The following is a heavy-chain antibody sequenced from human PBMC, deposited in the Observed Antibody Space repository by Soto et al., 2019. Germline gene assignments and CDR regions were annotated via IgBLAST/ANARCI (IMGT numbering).Heavy chain of an antibody. CDR2: IIPIFGTA. V-gene: IGHV1-69*01. Sequence: QVQLVQSGAEVKKPGSSVKVSCKASGGTFSSYAISWVRQSPGQGLEWMGGIIPIFGTATYAQKFEGRVTLTADESTSTASMELSSLRSEDTAVYDCARAGRDGYNYSSYYGMDVWGQGTTVTVSS. CDR1: GGTFSSYA. D-gene: IGHD5-12*01. J-gene: IGHJ6*02. CDR3: ARAGRDGYNYSSYYGMDV.